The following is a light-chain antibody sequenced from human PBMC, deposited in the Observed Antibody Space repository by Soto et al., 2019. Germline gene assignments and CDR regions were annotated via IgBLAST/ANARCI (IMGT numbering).Light chain of an antibody. CDR3: QVWDSSYVV. CDR2: RDS. Sequence: SHELTQPLSVSVALGQTARITCGGNNIGSKNVHWYQQKPGQAPVLVIYRDSNRPSGIPERFSGSNSGNTATLTISRAQAGDEADYYCQVWDSSYVVFGGGTKLTVL. V-gene: IGLV3-9*01. J-gene: IGLJ2*01. CDR1: NIGSKN.